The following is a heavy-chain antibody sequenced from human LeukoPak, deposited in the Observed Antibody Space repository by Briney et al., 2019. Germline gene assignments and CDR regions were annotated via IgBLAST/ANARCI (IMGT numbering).Heavy chain of an antibody. D-gene: IGHD2-15*01. Sequence: SETLSLTCTVSGGSISSYYWSWIRKPAGKGLEWIGRIYTSGVTHYNPSLDSRVTMSVDTSKNQFSLKLRSVTAADTAMYYCAREWTGYCNGGSCPFHMDVWGKGTTVTVSS. CDR1: GGSISSYY. V-gene: IGHV4-4*07. J-gene: IGHJ6*03. CDR3: AREWTGYCNGGSCPFHMDV. CDR2: IYTSGVT.